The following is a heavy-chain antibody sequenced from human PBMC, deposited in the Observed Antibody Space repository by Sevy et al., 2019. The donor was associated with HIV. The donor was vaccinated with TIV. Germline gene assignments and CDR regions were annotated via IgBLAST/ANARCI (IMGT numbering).Heavy chain of an antibody. J-gene: IGHJ4*02. CDR3: ARVTSYDFWSGYSPWYFDY. V-gene: IGHV3-7*01. Sequence: GGSLRLSCAASGFTYSNYWMTWVRQAPGKGPEWVANIKQDGSEKNYVDSVKGRFTISRDNAKNSLYLQMNSLRAEDTAVYYCARVTSYDFWSGYSPWYFDYWGQGTLVTVSS. CDR1: GFTYSNYW. D-gene: IGHD3-3*01. CDR2: IKQDGSEK.